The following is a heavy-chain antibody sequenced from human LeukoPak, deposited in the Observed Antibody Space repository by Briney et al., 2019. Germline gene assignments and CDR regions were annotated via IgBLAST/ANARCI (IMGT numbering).Heavy chain of an antibody. Sequence: SATLSLTCAVYGGSFSGYYWSWIRPPPGKGLEWIGEINHTGNTNYNPSLKSRVTISVDTSKNQFSLKLSSVTAADTAVYYCARARGAVAAYFDYWGQGTLVTVSS. D-gene: IGHD6-19*01. V-gene: IGHV4-34*01. J-gene: IGHJ4*02. CDR1: GGSFSGYY. CDR3: ARARGAVAAYFDY. CDR2: INHTGNT.